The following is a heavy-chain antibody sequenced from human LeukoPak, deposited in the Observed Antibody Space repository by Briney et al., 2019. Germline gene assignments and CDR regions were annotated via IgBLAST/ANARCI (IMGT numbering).Heavy chain of an antibody. Sequence: GGSLGLSCAASGFTFSSYSMNWVCQAPGKGLEWLSYITSSSSSIFYADSVKGRFTISRDNAKNPLYLQMNSLRAEDTAVYYCAREGGTYYYGSGPLDYWGQGTLVTVSS. D-gene: IGHD3-10*01. CDR3: AREGGTYYYGSGPLDY. CDR1: GFTFSSYS. J-gene: IGHJ4*02. V-gene: IGHV3-48*04. CDR2: ITSSSSSI.